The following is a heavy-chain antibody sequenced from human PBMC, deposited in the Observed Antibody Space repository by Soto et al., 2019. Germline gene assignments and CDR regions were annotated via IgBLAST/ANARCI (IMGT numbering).Heavy chain of an antibody. Sequence: EVQLLESGGGLVQPGGSLRLSCAASGFTFSSYAMSWVRQAPGKGLEWVPAISGGGSSTHYADSQKGRFTISRDNSKKALHLEVNSLRAEDTAIYYCAKSTDIVVVVASTIDYWGQRTLVTVSS. D-gene: IGHD2-15*01. V-gene: IGHV3-23*01. J-gene: IGHJ4*02. CDR1: GFTFSSYA. CDR3: AKSTDIVVVVASTIDY. CDR2: ISGGGSST.